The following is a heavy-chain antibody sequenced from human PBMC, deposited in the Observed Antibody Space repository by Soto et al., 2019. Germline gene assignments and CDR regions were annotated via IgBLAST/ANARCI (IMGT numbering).Heavy chain of an antibody. CDR1: GFSFSNYT. D-gene: IGHD3-9*01. J-gene: IGHJ6*02. CDR3: ARGGSGYSLLTGYYYYYAMDV. Sequence: EVQLVESGGGLVKPGGSLRLSCAASGFSFSNYTMNWVRQAPGKGLEWVSSISSSSSYIYYADSVKGRFTISRDNAKKSLYLQMNSLRAEDTAVYYCARGGSGYSLLTGYYYYYAMDVWGQGTTVTVSS. V-gene: IGHV3-21*01. CDR2: ISSSSSYI.